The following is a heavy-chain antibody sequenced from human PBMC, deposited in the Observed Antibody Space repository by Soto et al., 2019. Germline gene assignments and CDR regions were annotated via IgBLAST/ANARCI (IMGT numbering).Heavy chain of an antibody. Sequence: GGSLRLSCVVSGFTFSSSAMSWVRQAPGKGLEWVSDISGSGGSTYYTDSVKGRFTISRDNSKNTLYLQMDSLRVEHTAVYYCATPFRWGIPGFFDYWGQGTLVTVSS. D-gene: IGHD2-8*02. CDR1: GFTFSSSA. CDR2: ISGSGGST. CDR3: ATPFRWGIPGFFDY. J-gene: IGHJ4*02. V-gene: IGHV3-23*01.